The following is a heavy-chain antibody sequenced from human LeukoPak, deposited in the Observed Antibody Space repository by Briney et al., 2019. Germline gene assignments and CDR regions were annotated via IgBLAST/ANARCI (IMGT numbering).Heavy chain of an antibody. CDR3: ANILIVATDFDY. Sequence: GGSLRLSCAASGFTFDDYAMHWVRQAPGKGLEWVSLISGDGGSTYYADSVKGRFTISRDNSKNSLYLQMNSLRTEDTALYYCANILIVATDFDYWGQGTLVTVSS. CDR2: ISGDGGST. CDR1: GFTFDDYA. J-gene: IGHJ4*02. V-gene: IGHV3-43*02. D-gene: IGHD5-12*01.